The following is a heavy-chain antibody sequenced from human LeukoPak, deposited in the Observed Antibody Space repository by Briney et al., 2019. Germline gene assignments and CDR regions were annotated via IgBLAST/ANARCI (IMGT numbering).Heavy chain of an antibody. D-gene: IGHD1-7*01. CDR1: GGSISIYY. Sequence: SETLSLTCTVSGGSISIYYWSWIRQPPGKGLEWLGYVYNSGSTDYNPSLTSRVTISADTSKNQFSLKLSSVTAADTAVYYCVRDRELFYWGQGTLVTVSS. J-gene: IGHJ4*02. V-gene: IGHV4-59*01. CDR3: VRDRELFY. CDR2: VYNSGST.